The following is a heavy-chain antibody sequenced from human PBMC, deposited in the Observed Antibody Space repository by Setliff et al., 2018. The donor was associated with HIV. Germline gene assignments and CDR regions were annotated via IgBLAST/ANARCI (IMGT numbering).Heavy chain of an antibody. J-gene: IGHJ1*01. CDR1: RSTFNSHT. V-gene: IGHV1-46*02. D-gene: IGHD3-22*01. CDR3: VRAYDQDFQH. Sequence: ASVKVSCKASRSTFNSHTINWVRQAPGQGLEWMGVIHPSGGSTSYAQNFQDRVTMTRDTSTSTVYMELRSLRSEDSAVYYCVRAYDQDFQHWGQGTVVTVSS. CDR2: IHPSGGST.